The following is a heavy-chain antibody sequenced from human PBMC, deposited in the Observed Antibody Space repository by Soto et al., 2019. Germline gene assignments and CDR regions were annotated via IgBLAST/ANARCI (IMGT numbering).Heavy chain of an antibody. CDR2: FSAGGDYR. CDR3: EREARYDRGVYHYEGIDY. Sequence: EVQLLHSGGGLAQPGGSLTLSCAASGFSFSDYSMNWVRRAPGKGLEWVSAFSAGGDYRHYADSVKGRFTISRDNSKNTVFLKMNSRRVEDTARYYCEREARYDRGVYHYEGIDYWGQGTLVTVSS. J-gene: IGHJ4*02. D-gene: IGHD3-22*01. V-gene: IGHV3-23*01. CDR1: GFSFSDYS.